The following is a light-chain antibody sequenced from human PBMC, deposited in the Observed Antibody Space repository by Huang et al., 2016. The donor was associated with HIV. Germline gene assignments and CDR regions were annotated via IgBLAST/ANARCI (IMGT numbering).Light chain of an antibody. CDR2: WAS. J-gene: IGKJ4*01. Sequence: DIVMTQSQESLAVSLGGRATINCKSSQSVLYNSNNKNYLAWYKQKPGQPPELLIKWASTRESVVPDRFSGSGSGTDFTLTISGLQTEDVAVYYCQQYYNTPLTFGGGTKVEIK. V-gene: IGKV4-1*01. CDR3: QQYYNTPLT. CDR1: QSVLYNSNNKNY.